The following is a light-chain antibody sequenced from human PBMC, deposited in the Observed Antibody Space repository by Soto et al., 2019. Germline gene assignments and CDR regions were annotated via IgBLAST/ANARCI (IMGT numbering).Light chain of an antibody. V-gene: IGLV2-14*01. Sequence: QSVLTQPASVSGSPGQSIAISCTGTSSDIGSYHYVSWYQHHPGKAPKLIIYEVSNRPSGVSDRFSGSKSGNTASLTISGLQAEDEADYYCRSYASSSTLVFGGGTKLTVL. J-gene: IGLJ2*01. CDR1: SSDIGSYHY. CDR2: EVS. CDR3: RSYASSSTLV.